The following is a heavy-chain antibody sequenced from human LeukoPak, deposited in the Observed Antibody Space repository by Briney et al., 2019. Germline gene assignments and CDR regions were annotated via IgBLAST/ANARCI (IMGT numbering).Heavy chain of an antibody. Sequence: ASVKVSCKASGYTFTSYGISWVRQAPGQGLEWMGWIGAYNGNTNYAQKLQGRVTMTTDTSTSTAYMELRSLRSDDTAVYYCARVTLDYDILTGYFDPWGQGTLVTVSS. CDR3: ARVTLDYDILTGYFDP. V-gene: IGHV1-18*01. J-gene: IGHJ5*02. CDR2: IGAYNGNT. D-gene: IGHD3-9*01. CDR1: GYTFTSYG.